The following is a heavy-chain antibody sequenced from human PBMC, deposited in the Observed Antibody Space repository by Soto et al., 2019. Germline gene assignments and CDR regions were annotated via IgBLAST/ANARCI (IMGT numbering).Heavy chain of an antibody. V-gene: IGHV3-30*03. CDR2: ISYGGSNK. J-gene: IGHJ4*02. Sequence: GGSLRLSCAASGFTFSSYGMHWVRQAPDKGLEWVAIISYGGSNKYYADSVKGRFTISRDNSKNTLYLQMNSLRAEDTAVYHCATLIVAECDYWGQGTLVTVSS. CDR3: ATLIVAECDY. CDR1: GFTFSSYG. D-gene: IGHD3-16*02.